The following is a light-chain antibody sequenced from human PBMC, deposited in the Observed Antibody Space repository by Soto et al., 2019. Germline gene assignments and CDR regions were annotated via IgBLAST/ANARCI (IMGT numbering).Light chain of an antibody. CDR2: EGT. Sequence: QSVLTQPASVSGSPGQSITISCSGTSSDVGSYKLVSWYQQRPGKAPKLIIFEGTKRPSGVSNRFSGSQSGSTASLTISGLQAEDEADYFCSSNAGSTTYVFGGGTKLTVL. CDR1: SSDVGSYKL. V-gene: IGLV2-23*01. J-gene: IGLJ2*01. CDR3: SSNAGSTTYV.